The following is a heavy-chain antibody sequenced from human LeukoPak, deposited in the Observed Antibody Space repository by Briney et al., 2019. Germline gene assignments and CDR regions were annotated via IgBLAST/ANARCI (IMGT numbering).Heavy chain of an antibody. CDR1: GFTFSSYE. D-gene: IGHD2-15*01. CDR2: ISYDGSNK. J-gene: IGHJ4*02. V-gene: IGHV3-30*18. Sequence: SGGSLRLSCAASGFTFSSYEMSWVRQAPGKGLEWVAVISYDGSNKYYADSVKGRFTISRDNSKNTLYLQMKSLRAEDTAVYYCAKDWGYCGGRNCVAGNYWGQGTLVTVSS. CDR3: AKDWGYCGGRNCVAGNY.